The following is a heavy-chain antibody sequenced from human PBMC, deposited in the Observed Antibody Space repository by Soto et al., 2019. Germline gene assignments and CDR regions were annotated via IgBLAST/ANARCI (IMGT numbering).Heavy chain of an antibody. J-gene: IGHJ4*02. CDR3: ARRRGYFDY. CDR1: GGSFSGYY. Sequence: SETLSLTCAVYGGSFSGYYWSWIRQPPGKGLEWIGEINHSGSTNYNPSLKSRVTISVDTSKNQFSLKLSSVTAADTAVYYCARRRGYFDYWGQGTLVTVSS. V-gene: IGHV4-34*01. CDR2: INHSGST.